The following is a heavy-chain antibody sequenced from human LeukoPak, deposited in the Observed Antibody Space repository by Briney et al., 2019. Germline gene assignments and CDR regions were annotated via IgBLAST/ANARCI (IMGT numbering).Heavy chain of an antibody. CDR1: GFTFSSYA. D-gene: IGHD3-22*01. Sequence: GGSLRLSCAASGFTFSSYAMSWVRRAPGKGLEWVSAISGSGGSTYYADSVKGRFTISRDNSKNTLYLQMNSLRAEDTAVYYCAKDQDPYDSSGFDYWGQGTLVTVSS. V-gene: IGHV3-23*01. CDR3: AKDQDPYDSSGFDY. J-gene: IGHJ4*02. CDR2: ISGSGGST.